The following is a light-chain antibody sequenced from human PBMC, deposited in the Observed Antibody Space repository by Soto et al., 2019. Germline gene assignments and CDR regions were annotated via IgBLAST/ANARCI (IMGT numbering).Light chain of an antibody. CDR2: EVS. V-gene: IGLV2-18*01. CDR3: SLYTSSSTYV. CDR1: SSDVGSYNR. J-gene: IGLJ1*01. Sequence: SVLTQPPPLSGSPGQSVTNSFTGTSSDVGSYNRVSWYQQPPGTAPKVMIYEVSNRPSGVPDRFSGSKSGNTASLTIPGLQAEDEADYYCSLYTSSSTYVFGTGTKVTVL.